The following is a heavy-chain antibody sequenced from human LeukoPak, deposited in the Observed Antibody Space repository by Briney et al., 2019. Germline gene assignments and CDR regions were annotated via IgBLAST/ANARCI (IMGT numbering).Heavy chain of an antibody. CDR3: AKVGIVGATHHAWRQGYYFDY. CDR1: GFTFDDYA. V-gene: IGHV3-9*01. Sequence: GRSLGLSCAASGFTFDDYAMHWVRQVPGKGLEWVSGISWNSGNIIYADSVKGRFTVSRDNAKNSLYLQMNSLRPEDTALYYCAKVGIVGATHHAWRQGYYFDYWGQGALVTVSS. J-gene: IGHJ4*02. D-gene: IGHD1-26*01. CDR2: ISWNSGNI.